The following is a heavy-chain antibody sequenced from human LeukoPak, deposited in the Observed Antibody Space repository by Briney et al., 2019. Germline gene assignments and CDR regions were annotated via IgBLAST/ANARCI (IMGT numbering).Heavy chain of an antibody. Sequence: GGSLRLSCAASGFTFSSYGMHWVRQAPGKGLEWVAFIRYDGSNKYYADSVKGRFTISRDNSKNTLYLQMDSLRAEDTAVYYCAKSQDQLLVYYFDYWGQGTLVTVSS. V-gene: IGHV3-30*02. D-gene: IGHD2-2*01. CDR1: GFTFSSYG. CDR3: AKSQDQLLVYYFDY. J-gene: IGHJ4*02. CDR2: IRYDGSNK.